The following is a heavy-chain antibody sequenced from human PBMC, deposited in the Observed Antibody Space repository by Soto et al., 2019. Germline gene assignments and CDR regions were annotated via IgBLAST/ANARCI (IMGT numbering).Heavy chain of an antibody. CDR3: AREKGYISGPKNFDY. CDR2: IYDSGSS. Sequence: SETLSLTCTVSGASISSGDYFWSWIRQSPGQGLEWIGYIYDSGSSYYNPSLKSRVTMSVDTSRNQFSLKLRSVTAADTAVYYCAREKGYISGPKNFDYWGQGTLVTVSS. D-gene: IGHD5-12*01. CDR1: GASISSGDYF. V-gene: IGHV4-30-4*01. J-gene: IGHJ4*02.